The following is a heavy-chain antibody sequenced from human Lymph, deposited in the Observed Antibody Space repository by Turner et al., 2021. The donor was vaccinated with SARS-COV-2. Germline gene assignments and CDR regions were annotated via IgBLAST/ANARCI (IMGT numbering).Heavy chain of an antibody. Sequence: QVQLQESGTRLVKPLETLSRTCTVSGGSMNNNYWCWIRQPPGKRLEWIGFIINRGSTNYNPSRKSRVTISVDTSENQFSLKLTSVTAADTAIYYGARQTVNNWVDPWGQGTLVTVSS. CDR1: GGSMNNNY. CDR3: ARQTVNNWVDP. J-gene: IGHJ5*02. V-gene: IGHV4-59*01. D-gene: IGHD2-21*02. CDR2: IINRGST.